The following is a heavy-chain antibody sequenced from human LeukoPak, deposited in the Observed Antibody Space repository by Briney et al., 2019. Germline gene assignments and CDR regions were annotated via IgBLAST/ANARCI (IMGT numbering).Heavy chain of an antibody. Sequence: GESLKISCKGSGYSFTTYWIGWVRQMPGKGLEWMGIIYPGDSDTRYRPSFQGQVTISADKSISTAYLQWSSLKASDTAMYYCARQIAVADYYMDVWGKGTTVTVSS. D-gene: IGHD6-19*01. CDR1: GYSFTTYW. J-gene: IGHJ6*03. CDR3: ARQIAVADYYMDV. CDR2: IYPGDSDT. V-gene: IGHV5-51*01.